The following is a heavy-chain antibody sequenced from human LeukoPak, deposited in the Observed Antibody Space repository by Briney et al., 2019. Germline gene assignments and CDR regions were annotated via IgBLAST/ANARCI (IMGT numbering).Heavy chain of an antibody. CDR1: GGSFTDYF. D-gene: IGHD3-22*01. V-gene: IGHV4-34*01. J-gene: IGHJ6*02. CDR3: ARGRIAKIVVVHSFQYGMDV. Sequence: SETLSLTCDIFGGSFTDYFWTWIRQSPGKGLEWIGEINDYSGNTNYNPPLNSRVSISLEKSKNQFSLELRSVTAADTAFYYCARGRIAKIVVVHSFQYGMDVWGQGTTVTVSS. CDR2: INDYSGNT.